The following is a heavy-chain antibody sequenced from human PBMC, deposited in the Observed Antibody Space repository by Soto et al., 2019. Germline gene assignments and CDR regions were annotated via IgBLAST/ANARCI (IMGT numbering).Heavy chain of an antibody. V-gene: IGHV3-30*18. Sequence: VQLVESGGGVVQPGRSLRLSCAASGFTFSSYAMHWVRQAPGKGLEWVAVIAYDGTNIYYADSVKGRFAISRDNSKYTLYLQMNSLRAEDTAVYYCAKGATTYGGYEEYYYYYGMDVWGQGTTVTVSS. CDR2: IAYDGTNI. D-gene: IGHD5-12*01. CDR1: GFTFSSYA. CDR3: AKGATTYGGYEEYYYYYGMDV. J-gene: IGHJ6*02.